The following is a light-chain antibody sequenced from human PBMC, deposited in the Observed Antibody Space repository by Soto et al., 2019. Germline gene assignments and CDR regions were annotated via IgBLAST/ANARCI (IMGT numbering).Light chain of an antibody. V-gene: IGKV1-5*03. Sequence: DIQMTQSPFTLSASVGDRVTITCRASQSISSWLAWYQQKPGKAPKLLIYKASSLESGVPSRFSGSGSGTEFTHTICSLQPYDFATNDCQQYNSYPHTFGQGTKMEIK. CDR3: QQYNSYPHT. J-gene: IGKJ2*01. CDR2: KAS. CDR1: QSISSW.